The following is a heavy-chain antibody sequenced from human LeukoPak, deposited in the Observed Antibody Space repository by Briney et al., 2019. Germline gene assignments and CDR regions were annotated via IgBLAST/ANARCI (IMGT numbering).Heavy chain of an antibody. V-gene: IGHV3-30*03. CDR2: ISYDGSNK. J-gene: IGHJ6*02. D-gene: IGHD2-21*01. CDR3: AGGPYYYYGMDV. CDR1: GFTFSSYS. Sequence: GGSLRLSCAASGFTFSSYSMNWVRQAPGKGLEWVAVISYDGSNKYYADSVKGRFTVSRDNSKNTQYLQMNSLRVEETAVYYCAGGPYYYYGMDVWGQGTTVTVSS.